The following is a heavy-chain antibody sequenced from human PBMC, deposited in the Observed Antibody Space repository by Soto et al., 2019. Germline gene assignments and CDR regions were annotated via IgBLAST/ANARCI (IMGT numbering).Heavy chain of an antibody. D-gene: IGHD3-10*01. J-gene: IGHJ4*02. CDR2: INPSGGST. CDR3: ARDAGSFDY. CDR1: GYTFSTYY. Sequence: VKVSCKASGYTFSTYYMHWVRQAPGQGYEWMGIINPSGGSTTYAQKFQGRVTMTRDTSTTTVYMELSSLKSEDTAVYYCARDAGSFDYWGQGTLVTVSS. V-gene: IGHV1-46*01.